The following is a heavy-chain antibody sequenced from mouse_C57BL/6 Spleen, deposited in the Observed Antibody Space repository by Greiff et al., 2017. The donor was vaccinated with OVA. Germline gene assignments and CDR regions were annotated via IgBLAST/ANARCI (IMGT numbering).Heavy chain of an antibody. CDR2: ISSGGDYI. Sequence: EVQGVESGEGLVKPGGSLKLSCAASGFTFSSYAMSWVRQTPEKRLEWVAYISSGGDYIYYADTVKGRFTISRDNARNTLYLQMSSLKSEDTAMYYCTRDRGYGSSYGAMDYWGQGTSVTVSS. V-gene: IGHV5-9-1*02. J-gene: IGHJ4*01. CDR3: TRDRGYGSSYGAMDY. D-gene: IGHD1-1*01. CDR1: GFTFSSYA.